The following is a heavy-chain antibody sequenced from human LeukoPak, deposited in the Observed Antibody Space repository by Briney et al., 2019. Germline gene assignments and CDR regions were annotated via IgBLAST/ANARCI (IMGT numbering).Heavy chain of an antibody. CDR1: GGSFSGYY. D-gene: IGHD6-13*01. CDR2: INHSGST. J-gene: IGHJ4*02. V-gene: IGHV4-34*01. Sequence: SETLSLTCAVYGGSFSGYYWSWIRQPPGKGLEWIGEINHSGSTNYNPSLKSRVTISVDTSKNQFSLKLSSVTAADTAVYYCARGWRIGYSSSWRFDYWGQGTLVTVSS. CDR3: ARGWRIGYSSSWRFDY.